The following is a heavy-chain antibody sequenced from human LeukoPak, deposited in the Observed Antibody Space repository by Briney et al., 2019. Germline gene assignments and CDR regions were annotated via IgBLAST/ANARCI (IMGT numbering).Heavy chain of an antibody. CDR2: IRGSGPGSGSGT. V-gene: IGHV3-11*04. CDR3: ARDVNWGFDS. Sequence: GGSLRLSCATSGFTFSDYPMNWVRQAPGKGLEWVSNIRGSGPGSGSGTYYADSVKGRFIISRDDAKNSVYLQMNSLRIEDSAFYYCARDVNWGFDSWGQGALVTVSS. D-gene: IGHD7-27*01. J-gene: IGHJ4*02. CDR1: GFTFSDYP.